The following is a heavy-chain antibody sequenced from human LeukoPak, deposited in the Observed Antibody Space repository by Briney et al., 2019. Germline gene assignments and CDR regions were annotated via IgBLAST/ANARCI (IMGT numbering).Heavy chain of an antibody. D-gene: IGHD6-13*01. Sequence: GGSLRLSCAASGFTFSSYWMSWVRQAPGKGLEWVANIKQDGSETYYVDSVKGRFTISRDNAKNSLYLQMNSLRAEATAIYYCASDWYLDYWGQGALVAVSS. V-gene: IGHV3-7*01. CDR1: GFTFSSYW. CDR3: ASDWYLDY. J-gene: IGHJ4*02. CDR2: IKQDGSET.